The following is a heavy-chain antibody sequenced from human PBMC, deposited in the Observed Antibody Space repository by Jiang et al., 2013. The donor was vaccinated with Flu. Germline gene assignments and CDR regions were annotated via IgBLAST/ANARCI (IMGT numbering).Heavy chain of an antibody. V-gene: IGHV1-69*01. Sequence: GTFSSYAISWVRQAPGQGLEWMGGIIPIFGTANYAQKFQGRVTITADESTSTAYMELSSLRSEDTAVYYCARDPSYGDPHSDAFDIWGQGTMVTVSS. CDR2: IIPIFGTA. D-gene: IGHD4-17*01. CDR1: GTFSSYA. CDR3: ARDPSYGDPHSDAFDI. J-gene: IGHJ3*02.